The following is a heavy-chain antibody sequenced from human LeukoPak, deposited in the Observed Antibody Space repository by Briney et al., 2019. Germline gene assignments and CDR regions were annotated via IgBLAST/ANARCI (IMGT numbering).Heavy chain of an antibody. J-gene: IGHJ4*02. CDR1: GFTFSSYA. V-gene: IGHV3-23*01. Sequence: GGSLRLSCAASGFTFSSYAMSWVRQAPGKGLEWVPAISGSGGSTYYADSVKGRFTISRDNSKNTLYLQMNSLRAEDTAVYYCAKDPASTRFLERLFHYWGQGTLVTVSS. D-gene: IGHD3-3*01. CDR2: ISGSGGST. CDR3: AKDPASTRFLERLFHY.